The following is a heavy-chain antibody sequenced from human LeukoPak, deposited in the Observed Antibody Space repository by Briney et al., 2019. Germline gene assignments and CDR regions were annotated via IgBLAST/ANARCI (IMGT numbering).Heavy chain of an antibody. J-gene: IGHJ4*02. Sequence: GGFLRLSCAASGFTFSSYGMHWVRQAPGKGLEWVAFIRYDGSNKYYADSVKGRFTISRDNSKNTLYLQMNSLRAEDTAVYCCAKDRTWELPFDYWGQGTLVTVSS. CDR3: AKDRTWELPFDY. D-gene: IGHD1-26*01. CDR2: IRYDGSNK. CDR1: GFTFSSYG. V-gene: IGHV3-30*02.